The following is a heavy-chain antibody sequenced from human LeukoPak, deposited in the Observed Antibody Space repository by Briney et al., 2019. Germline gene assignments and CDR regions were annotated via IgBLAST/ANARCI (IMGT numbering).Heavy chain of an antibody. V-gene: IGHV3-74*01. D-gene: IGHD3-3*01. CDR2: INSDGSST. Sequence: GGSLRLSCAASGFTFSSYWMHWVRQAPGKGLLWVSRINSDGSSTSYADSVKGRFTISRDNAKNTLYLQMNSLRAEDTAVYYCAPRYYDFWSGNKGAFDYWGQGTLVTVSS. CDR3: APRYYDFWSGNKGAFDY. J-gene: IGHJ4*02. CDR1: GFTFSSYW.